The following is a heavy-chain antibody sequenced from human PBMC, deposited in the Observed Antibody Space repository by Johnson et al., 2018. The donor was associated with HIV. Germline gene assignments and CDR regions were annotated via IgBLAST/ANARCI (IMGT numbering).Heavy chain of an antibody. D-gene: IGHD5-18*01. Sequence: GLVWVSRINSDGSSTSYADSVKGRFTISRDNSKNTLYLQLNSLRAEDTAVYYCAKEGTTMEVDIWGQGTMVTVSS. CDR2: INSDGSST. J-gene: IGHJ3*02. V-gene: IGHV3-74*01. CDR3: AKEGTTMEVDI.